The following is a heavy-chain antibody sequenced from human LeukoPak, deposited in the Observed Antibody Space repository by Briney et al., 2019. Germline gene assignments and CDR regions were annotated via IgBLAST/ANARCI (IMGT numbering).Heavy chain of an antibody. Sequence: TETLSLTCTVSGDSISSFYWSWIRQPPGKGLEWVGYIYYSGSTNYNPSLESRVTISVDTSKNQFSLKLSSVTAADTAVYHCARGAAFCSGGSCSDSWGQGTLVTVSS. D-gene: IGHD2-15*01. V-gene: IGHV4-59*01. CDR2: IYYSGST. CDR1: GDSISSFY. CDR3: ARGAAFCSGGSCSDS. J-gene: IGHJ4*02.